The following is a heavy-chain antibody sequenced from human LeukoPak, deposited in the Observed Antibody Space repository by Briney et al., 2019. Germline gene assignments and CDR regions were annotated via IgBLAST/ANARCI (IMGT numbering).Heavy chain of an antibody. Sequence: ASVKVSCKASGYTFTAYYMHWVRQAPGQGLEWMGIINPSGGSTSYAQKFQGRVTMTRDTSTGTVYMELSSLRSEDTAVYYCARVRSYCSGGSCYGWFDPWGQGTLVTVSS. CDR2: INPSGGST. CDR1: GYTFTAYY. V-gene: IGHV1-46*01. D-gene: IGHD2-15*01. J-gene: IGHJ5*02. CDR3: ARVRSYCSGGSCYGWFDP.